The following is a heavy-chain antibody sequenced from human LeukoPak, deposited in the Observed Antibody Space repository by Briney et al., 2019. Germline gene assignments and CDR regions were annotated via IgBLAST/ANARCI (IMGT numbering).Heavy chain of an antibody. CDR1: GGTFSSYG. CDR3: ARAAAGYYYYYYMDV. CDR2: ISAYNGNT. J-gene: IGHJ6*03. D-gene: IGHD6-13*01. V-gene: IGHV1-18*01. Sequence: ASVKVSCKASGGTFSSYGISWVRQAPGQGLEWMGWISAYNGNTNYAQKLQGRVTMTTDTSTSTAYMELRSLRSDDTAVYYCARAAAGYYYYYYMDVWGKGTTVTVSS.